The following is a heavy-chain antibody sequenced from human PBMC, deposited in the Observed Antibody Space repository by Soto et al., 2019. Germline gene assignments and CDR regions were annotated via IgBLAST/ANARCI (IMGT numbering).Heavy chain of an antibody. CDR2: INPNSGGT. Sequence: GASVKVSCKASGYTFTGYYMHWVRQAPGQGLEWMGWINPNSGGTNYAQKFQGWVTMTRDTSISTAYMELSRLRSDDTAVYYCARVGVPATVSAETPGSSNYFDYWGQGTLVTVSS. D-gene: IGHD3-16*01. J-gene: IGHJ4*02. CDR3: ARVGVPATVSAETPGSSNYFDY. V-gene: IGHV1-2*04. CDR1: GYTFTGYY.